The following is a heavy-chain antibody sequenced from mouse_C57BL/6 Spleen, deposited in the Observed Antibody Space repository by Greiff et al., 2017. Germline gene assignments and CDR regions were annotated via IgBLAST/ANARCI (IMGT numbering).Heavy chain of an antibody. J-gene: IGHJ3*01. D-gene: IGHD2-3*01. CDR3: ARYGGYSAWFAY. CDR1: GYTFTSYW. CDR2: IYPGSGST. V-gene: IGHV1-55*01. Sequence: QVQLQQSGAELVKPGASVKMSCKASGYTFTSYWITWVKQRPGQGLEWIGDIYPGSGSTNYNEKFKSKATLTVDTSSSTAYMQLSSLTSEDSAVYYCARYGGYSAWFAYWGQGTLVTVSA.